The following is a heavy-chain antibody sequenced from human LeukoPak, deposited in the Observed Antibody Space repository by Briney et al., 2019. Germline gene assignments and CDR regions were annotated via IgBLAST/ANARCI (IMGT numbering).Heavy chain of an antibody. Sequence: SETLSLTCAVYGGSFSDYYWTWIRQPPGKGLEWIGEINHSGGPNNNPSLKRRVSISFDTSKNQFSLKLTSVTAADTAVYYCGSRRTAMFGVSKIPIDYWGQGTLVTVSS. CDR3: GSRRTAMFGVSKIPIDY. J-gene: IGHJ4*02. CDR1: GGSFSDYY. CDR2: INHSGGP. V-gene: IGHV4-34*01. D-gene: IGHD3-10*02.